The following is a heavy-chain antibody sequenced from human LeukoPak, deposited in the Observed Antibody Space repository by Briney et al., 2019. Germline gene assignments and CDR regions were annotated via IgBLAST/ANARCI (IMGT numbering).Heavy chain of an antibody. Sequence: GGSLRLSCAVSGFTFSSFAMSWVRQAPGKGLEWVSLINDSGGNTYYADSVKGRFTISRDNSKNTLFLQMSSLRAEDTAVYYCAKTSAGIRGGYFDYWGQGTLVTVSP. V-gene: IGHV3-23*01. D-gene: IGHD3-10*01. J-gene: IGHJ4*02. CDR1: GFTFSSFA. CDR2: INDSGGNT. CDR3: AKTSAGIRGGYFDY.